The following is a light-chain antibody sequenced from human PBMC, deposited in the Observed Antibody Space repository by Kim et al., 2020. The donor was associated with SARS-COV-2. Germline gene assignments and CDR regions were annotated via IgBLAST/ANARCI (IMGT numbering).Light chain of an antibody. J-gene: IGLJ2*01. CDR3: NSRDSSGNHVV. V-gene: IGLV3-19*01. CDR2: GKN. CDR1: SLRSYY. Sequence: SSELTQDPAVSVALGQTVRITCQGDSLRSYYASWYQQKPGQAPVVVIYGKNNRPSWIPDRFSGSSSGNTASLTITGAQAEDEADYYCNSRDSSGNHVVFG.